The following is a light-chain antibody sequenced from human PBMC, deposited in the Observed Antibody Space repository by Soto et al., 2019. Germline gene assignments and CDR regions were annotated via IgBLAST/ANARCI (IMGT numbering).Light chain of an antibody. V-gene: IGKV3-20*01. Sequence: EILLTQSPDSLSLSPGDRATLSCRASQSFSSTFFAWYQKKPGQAPRLLIYGASSRATGIPDRFSCSGSGTDYTLTISRLEPEDFAVSYCQQYASSVTFGQGTKVEIK. CDR3: QQYASSVT. J-gene: IGKJ1*01. CDR2: GAS. CDR1: QSFSSTF.